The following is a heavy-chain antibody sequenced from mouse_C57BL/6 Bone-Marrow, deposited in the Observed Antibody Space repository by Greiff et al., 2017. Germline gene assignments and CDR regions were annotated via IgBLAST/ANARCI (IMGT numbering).Heavy chain of an antibody. CDR2: INPYNGGT. D-gene: IGHD2-1*01. CDR3: ARSAIYYGNYGFAY. Sequence: EVKLQESGPVLVKPGASVKMSCKASGYTFTDYYMNWVKQSHGKSLEWIGVINPYNGGTSYNQKFKGKATLTVDKSSSTAYMELNSLTSEDSAVYYCARSAIYYGNYGFAYWGQGTLVTVSA. V-gene: IGHV1-19*01. CDR1: GYTFTDYY. J-gene: IGHJ3*01.